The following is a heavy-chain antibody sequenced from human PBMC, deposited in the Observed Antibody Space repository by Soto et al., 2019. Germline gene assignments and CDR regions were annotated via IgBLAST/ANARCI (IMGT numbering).Heavy chain of an antibody. Sequence: VQMVESGGGVVQPGRSLRLSCAASGFTFSSYAMHWVRQAPGKGLEWVAVISYDGSNKYYADSVKGRFTISRDNSKNTLYLQMNSLRAEDTAVYYCARVDIAVAGGAYYFDYWGQGTLVTVSS. D-gene: IGHD6-19*01. CDR2: ISYDGSNK. V-gene: IGHV3-30-3*01. CDR3: ARVDIAVAGGAYYFDY. J-gene: IGHJ4*02. CDR1: GFTFSSYA.